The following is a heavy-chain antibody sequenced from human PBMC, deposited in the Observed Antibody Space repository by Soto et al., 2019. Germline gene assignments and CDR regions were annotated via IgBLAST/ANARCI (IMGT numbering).Heavy chain of an antibody. CDR2: ISTDSSRA. D-gene: IGHD3-16*01. V-gene: IGHV3-23*01. J-gene: IGHJ5*01. CDR3: VKGGWLDF. CDR1: GFTFNTFE. Sequence: EVQLLESGGGLVQPGGSLRLSCAASGFTFNTFEMSWVRQAPGRGLEWVSFISTDSSRAYYADAVKGRSTISRDNSKHTLYLQMNSLTAEDSAVYACVKGGWLDFWGQGTLVTVSS.